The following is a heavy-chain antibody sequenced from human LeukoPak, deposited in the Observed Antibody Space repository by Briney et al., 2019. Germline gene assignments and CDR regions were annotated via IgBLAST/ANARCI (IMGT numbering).Heavy chain of an antibody. D-gene: IGHD3-3*01. Sequence: GGSLRLSCAASGFNFITYSLSWVRRAPGMGLEWLANIKQDGSETYYVDSVRGRFTISRDNAKKSLYLQMNSLGADDTAVYYCARDFWGAYRVDYFDYWGQGTLVTVSS. V-gene: IGHV3-7*01. CDR2: IKQDGSET. J-gene: IGHJ4*02. CDR1: GFNFITYS. CDR3: ARDFWGAYRVDYFDY.